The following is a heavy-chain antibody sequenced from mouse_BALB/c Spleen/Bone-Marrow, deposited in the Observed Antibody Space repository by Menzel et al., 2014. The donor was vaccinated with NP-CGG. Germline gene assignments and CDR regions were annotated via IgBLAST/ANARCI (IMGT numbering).Heavy chain of an antibody. V-gene: IGHV1S53*02. CDR2: ISPGDGVI. D-gene: IGHD4-1*01. J-gene: IGHJ3*01. CDR3: KRSLGRFAY. CDR1: GYTFTDHA. Sequence: QVQLQQSDAELVKPGASVKISCKASGYTFTDHAIHWVKQKPEQGLEWIGYISPGDGVIKYNEKSKGKAILTADKSSSTAYMQLNSLTSEDSAVYFCKRSLGRFAYWGQGTLVTVSA.